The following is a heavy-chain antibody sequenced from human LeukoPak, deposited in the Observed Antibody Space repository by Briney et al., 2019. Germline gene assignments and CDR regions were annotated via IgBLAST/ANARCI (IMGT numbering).Heavy chain of an antibody. D-gene: IGHD6-6*01. J-gene: IGHJ1*01. CDR3: ASTTVEYSSSSTYFQH. Sequence: TGGSLRLSCAASGFTFSSYSMNWVRQAPGKGLEWVSSISSSSSYIYYADSVKGRFTISRDNAKNSLYLQMNSLRAEDTAVYYCASTTVEYSSSSTYFQHWGQGTLVTVSS. V-gene: IGHV3-21*01. CDR1: GFTFSSYS. CDR2: ISSSSSYI.